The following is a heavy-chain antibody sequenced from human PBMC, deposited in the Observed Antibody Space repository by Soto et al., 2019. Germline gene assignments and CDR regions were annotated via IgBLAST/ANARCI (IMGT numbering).Heavy chain of an antibody. V-gene: IGHV1-69*01. Sequence: QVQLVQSGAEVKKPGSSVKVSCKASGGTFSSYAISWVRQAPGQGLEGMGGIIPIFGTANYAQKFQGRVTITADEYTSPAYMELSSLRSEDTAVYYCARDRSSGYESTSESPPLPDYYYYGMDVWGQGTTVTVSS. CDR2: IIPIFGTA. D-gene: IGHD3-22*01. J-gene: IGHJ6*02. CDR3: ARDRSSGYESTSESPPLPDYYYYGMDV. CDR1: GGTFSSYA.